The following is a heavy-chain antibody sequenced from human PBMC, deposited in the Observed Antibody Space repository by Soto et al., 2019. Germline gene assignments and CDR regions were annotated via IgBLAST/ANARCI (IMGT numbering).Heavy chain of an antibody. CDR1: GFTFSSYG. CDR3: ARGQRGYSYYVGIFDY. Sequence: GGSLRLSCAASGFTFSSYGMSWVRQAPGKGLEWVSTISGSGGSTYYADSVKGRFTISRDNSKNTLYLQMNSLRAEDTAVYYCARGQRGYSYYVGIFDYWGQGTLVTVSS. D-gene: IGHD5-18*01. CDR2: ISGSGGST. V-gene: IGHV3-23*01. J-gene: IGHJ4*02.